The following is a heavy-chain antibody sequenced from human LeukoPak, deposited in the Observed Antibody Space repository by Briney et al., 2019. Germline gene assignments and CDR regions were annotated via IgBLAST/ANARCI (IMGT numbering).Heavy chain of an antibody. CDR3: ARDVYCSGSSCSNWFDP. CDR1: GGSISSYY. D-gene: IGHD2-15*01. J-gene: IGHJ5*02. Sequence: SETLSLTCTVSGGSISSYYWSWIRQPAGKGLEWIGRIYTSGSTNYNPSLKSRVTMSVDTSKNQFSLKLSSVTAADTAVYYCARDVYCSGSSCSNWFDPWGQGTLVTVSS. CDR2: IYTSGST. V-gene: IGHV4-4*07.